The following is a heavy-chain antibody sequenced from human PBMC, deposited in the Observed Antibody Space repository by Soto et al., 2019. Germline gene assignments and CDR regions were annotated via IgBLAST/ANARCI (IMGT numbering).Heavy chain of an antibody. CDR2: ISGGGGTT. D-gene: IGHD2-2*01. CDR1: GFTFSSYA. CDR3: ALYQLLLKFVY. V-gene: IGHV3-23*01. Sequence: EVQLLESGGGLVQPGGSLRLSCAASGFTFSSYAMSWVRQAPGKGLEWVSAISGGGGTTYYPDSVKGRFTISRDNSKNTAYLQMNSLRAEDTAVYYFALYQLLLKFVYWGQGTLVTVSS. J-gene: IGHJ4*02.